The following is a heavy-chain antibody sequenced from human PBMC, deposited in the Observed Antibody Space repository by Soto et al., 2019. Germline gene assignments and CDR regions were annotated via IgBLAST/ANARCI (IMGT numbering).Heavy chain of an antibody. CDR1: GGSISSDVYY. D-gene: IGHD2-15*01. J-gene: IGHJ4*02. CDR2: IYYSGRT. CDR3: ARGQVVAAQQ. Sequence: SETLSLTCSVSGGSISSDVYYWNWIRQHPGKGLEWIGYIYYSGRTYYNPSLKSRVTISVDRSKNQFSLKLSSVTAADTAVYYCARGQVVAAQQWGQGTLVTVSS. V-gene: IGHV4-30-4*08.